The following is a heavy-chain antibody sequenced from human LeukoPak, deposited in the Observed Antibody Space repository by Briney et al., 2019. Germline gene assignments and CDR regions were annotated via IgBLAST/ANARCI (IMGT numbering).Heavy chain of an antibody. J-gene: IGHJ4*02. V-gene: IGHV3-11*03. CDR3: ARCQYNSSPDF. CDR2: ISPTSDYT. CDR1: GFTFIDYS. Sequence: GGSLRLSCAASGFTFIDYSMSWIRQAPGKRREWVSYISPTSDYTSYADSVKGRFTIFRDNAKNSLFLQMNSLRVEDTAVYYCARCQYNSSPDFWGQGTLVTVSS. D-gene: IGHD6-13*01.